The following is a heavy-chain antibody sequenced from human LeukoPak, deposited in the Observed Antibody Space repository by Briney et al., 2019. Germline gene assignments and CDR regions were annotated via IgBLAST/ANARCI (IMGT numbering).Heavy chain of an antibody. V-gene: IGHV4-39*01. D-gene: IGHD3-10*01. Sequence: SETLSLTCTVSGVSISRSNSYWGWIRQPPGKGLEWIGSIYYSGSTYYNPSLKSRATISIDTSANLFSLKLNSVTAADTALYYCARQTGSGLFTLPGGQGTLVTVSS. CDR2: IYYSGST. J-gene: IGHJ4*02. CDR3: ARQTGSGLFTLP. CDR1: GVSISRSNSY.